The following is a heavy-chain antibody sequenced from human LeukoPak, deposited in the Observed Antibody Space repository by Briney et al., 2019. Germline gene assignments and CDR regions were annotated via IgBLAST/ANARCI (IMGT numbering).Heavy chain of an antibody. J-gene: IGHJ6*03. CDR1: GVSISSYY. CDR3: ARWTTSYYMDV. Sequence: SETLSLTCTVSGVSISSYYWSWIRQPPGKGLEWIGYIYYSGSTNYNPSLKSRVTISVDTSKNQFSLKLSSVTAADTAVYYCARWTTSYYMDVWGKGTTVTISS. CDR2: IYYSGST. V-gene: IGHV4-59*01. D-gene: IGHD3/OR15-3a*01.